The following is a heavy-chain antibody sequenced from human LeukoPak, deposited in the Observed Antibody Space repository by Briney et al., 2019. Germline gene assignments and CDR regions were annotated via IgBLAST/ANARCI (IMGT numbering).Heavy chain of an antibody. D-gene: IGHD5-24*01. CDR3: ARGREEGYNSYYFDS. CDR1: GYTFTNYY. CDR2: INPSGGST. V-gene: IGHV1-46*01. J-gene: IGHJ4*02. Sequence: ASVKVSCKASGYTFTNYYMHWVRQAPGQGLEWMGIINPSGGSTGYAQKFQGRFTMTRDTSTTTVYMELSSLRSEDTAVYYCARGREEGYNSYYFDSWGQGTLVSVSS.